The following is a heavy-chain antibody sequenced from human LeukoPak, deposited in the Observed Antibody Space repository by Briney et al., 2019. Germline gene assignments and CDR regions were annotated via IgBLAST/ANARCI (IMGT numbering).Heavy chain of an antibody. J-gene: IGHJ6*03. Sequence: AASVKVSCKASGYSFTNYGISWVRQAPGQVLEWMGWISAYNGNTNYAQKLQGRVTMTTDTSTSTAYMELRSLRSDDTAVYYCARDPAYYMDVWGKGTTVTVSS. V-gene: IGHV1-18*01. CDR3: ARDPAYYMDV. CDR2: ISAYNGNT. CDR1: GYSFTNYG.